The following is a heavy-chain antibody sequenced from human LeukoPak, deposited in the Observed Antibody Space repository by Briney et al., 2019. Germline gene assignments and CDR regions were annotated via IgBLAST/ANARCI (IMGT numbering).Heavy chain of an antibody. CDR3: AREGRYDILTGPPVNWFDP. Sequence: SQTLSLTCALSGDSLSSNSAAWNWIRQSPSRGLEWLGRTYYRSKLYNDYAVSVKSLITINPDTSKNQFSLQLNSVTPEDTAVYYCAREGRYDILTGPPVNWFDPWGQGTLVTVSS. D-gene: IGHD3-9*01. V-gene: IGHV6-1*01. CDR2: TYYRSKLYN. J-gene: IGHJ5*02. CDR1: GDSLSSNSAA.